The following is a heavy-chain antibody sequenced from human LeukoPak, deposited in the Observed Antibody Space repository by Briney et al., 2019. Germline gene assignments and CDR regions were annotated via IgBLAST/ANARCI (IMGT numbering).Heavy chain of an antibody. CDR1: GASFSLYY. D-gene: IGHD5-18*01. J-gene: IGHJ2*01. CDR3: VAYRYGYVHWYFDL. CDR2: VHYSGNS. V-gene: IGHV4-59*07. Sequence: SDTQSLTCALYGASFSLYYWSWTRHPPGKGLEWLGYVHYSGNSNYHPSLKRRATISVDTSKNQFSLKLRSVTAADTAVYYCVAYRYGYVHWYFDLGGRGTLVSVSS.